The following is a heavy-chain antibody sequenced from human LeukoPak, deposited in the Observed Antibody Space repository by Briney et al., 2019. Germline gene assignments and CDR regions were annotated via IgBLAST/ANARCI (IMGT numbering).Heavy chain of an antibody. V-gene: IGHV4-59*08. CDR3: ARHHGPGSYSLYFDY. D-gene: IGHD3-10*01. Sequence: GSLRLSCSVSGGSMSSYYWSWIRQPPGKGLEWIGYIHYSGSTNYNPSLKSRVTISVDTSMNQFSLKLSSVTAADTAVYYCARHHGPGSYSLYFDYWGQGTLVTVSS. CDR2: IHYSGST. J-gene: IGHJ4*02. CDR1: GGSMSSYY.